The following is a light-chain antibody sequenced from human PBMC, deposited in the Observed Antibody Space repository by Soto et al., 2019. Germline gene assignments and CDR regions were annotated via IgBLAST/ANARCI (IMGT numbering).Light chain of an antibody. CDR3: QTWDTGARVV. CDR1: SWHSSYA. J-gene: IGLJ2*01. V-gene: IGLV4-69*01. Sequence: QPVLPQSPSASASLGASVKLTCTLSSWHSSYAIAWHPQQPEKGPRYLMKLSSDGSHSKGDGIPDRFSGSSSGAERYLTISSLQSEDEADYYCQTWDTGARVVFGGGTKL. CDR2: LSSDGSH.